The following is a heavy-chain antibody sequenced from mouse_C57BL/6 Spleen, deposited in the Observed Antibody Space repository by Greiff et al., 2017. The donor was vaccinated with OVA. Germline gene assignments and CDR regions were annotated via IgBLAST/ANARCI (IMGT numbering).Heavy chain of an antibody. Sequence: EVKLVESGGGLVKPGGSLKLSCAASGFTFSSYAMSWVRQTPEKRLEWVATISDGGSYTYYPDNVKGRFTISRDNAKNNLYLQMSHLKSEDTAMYYCARLWSNYVYFDYWGQGTTLTVSS. D-gene: IGHD2-5*01. J-gene: IGHJ2*01. CDR1: GFTFSSYA. V-gene: IGHV5-4*03. CDR3: ARLWSNYVYFDY. CDR2: ISDGGSYT.